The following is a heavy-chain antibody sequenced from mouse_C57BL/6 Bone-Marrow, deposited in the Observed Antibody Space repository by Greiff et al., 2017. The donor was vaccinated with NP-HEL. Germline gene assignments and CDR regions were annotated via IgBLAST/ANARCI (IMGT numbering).Heavy chain of an antibody. CDR1: GYTFTDYN. CDR2: INPNNGGT. Sequence: EVQVVESGPELVKPGASVKMSCKASGYTFTDYNMHWVKQSHGKSLEWIGYINPNNGGTSYNQKFKGKATLTVNKSSSTAYMELRSLTSEDSAVYYCARGDGYYPGAMDYWGQGTSVTVSS. J-gene: IGHJ4*01. V-gene: IGHV1-22*01. CDR3: ARGDGYYPGAMDY. D-gene: IGHD2-3*01.